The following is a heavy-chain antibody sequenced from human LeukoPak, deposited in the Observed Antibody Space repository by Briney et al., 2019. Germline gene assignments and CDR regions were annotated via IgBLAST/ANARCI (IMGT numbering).Heavy chain of an antibody. Sequence: ASVKVSCKASGYTFTSYDINWVRQATGQGLEWMGWINPNSGGTNYAQKFQGRVTMTRDTSISTAYMELSRLRSDDTAVYYCARGGLDIVVVPAVPFDPWGQGTLVTVSS. CDR3: ARGGLDIVVVPAVPFDP. J-gene: IGHJ5*02. D-gene: IGHD2-2*01. CDR2: INPNSGGT. V-gene: IGHV1-2*02. CDR1: GYTFTSYD.